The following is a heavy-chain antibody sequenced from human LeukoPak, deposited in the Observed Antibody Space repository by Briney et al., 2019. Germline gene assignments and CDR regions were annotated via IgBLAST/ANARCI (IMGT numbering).Heavy chain of an antibody. V-gene: IGHV3-23*01. J-gene: IGHJ4*02. CDR3: AKGQYVDIAAAGDY. D-gene: IGHD6-13*01. Sequence: PGGSLGLSCAASGFTFSSYAMSWVRQAPGKGLEWVSAISGSGGSTYYADSVKGRFTISRDNSKNTLYLQMNSLRAEDTAVYYCAKGQYVDIAAAGDYWGQGTLVTVSS. CDR2: ISGSGGST. CDR1: GFTFSSYA.